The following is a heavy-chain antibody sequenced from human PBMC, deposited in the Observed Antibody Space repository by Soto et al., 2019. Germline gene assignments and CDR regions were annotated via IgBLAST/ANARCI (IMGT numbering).Heavy chain of an antibody. CDR2: INHSGST. J-gene: IGHJ4*02. CDR3: ARLRARKYDY. V-gene: IGHV4-34*01. CDR1: GGSFSGYY. Sequence: QVQLQQWGAGLLKPSETLSLTCAVYGGSFSGYYWSWIRQPPGKGLEWIGEINHSGSTNYNPSLKSRVTISVDTSKNQFSLKLSSVTAADTAVYYCARLRARKYDYWGQGTLVTVSS.